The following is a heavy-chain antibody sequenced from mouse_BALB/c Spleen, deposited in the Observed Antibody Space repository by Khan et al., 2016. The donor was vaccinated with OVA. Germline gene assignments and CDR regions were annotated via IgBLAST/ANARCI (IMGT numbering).Heavy chain of an antibody. V-gene: IGHV1S29*02. J-gene: IGHJ3*02. CDR2: IFPNNGDT. D-gene: IGHD1-1*02. Sequence: VQLQQSGLELVKPGASVKISCKASGYTFTDFNLDWVKQSHGKSLEWIGYIFPNNGDTGYNQKFKTKATLTVDNFSSTAYMELRSLTSEDSAVYYCARSGYGSFGFWGQGTLVTVSA. CDR3: ARSGYGSFGF. CDR1: GYTFTDFN.